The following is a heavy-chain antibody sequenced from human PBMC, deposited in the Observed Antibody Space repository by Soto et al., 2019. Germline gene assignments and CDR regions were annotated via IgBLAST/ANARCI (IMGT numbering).Heavy chain of an antibody. J-gene: IGHJ6*02. D-gene: IGHD6-13*01. CDR1: GYSSTSYW. CDR2: IYPGDSDT. V-gene: IGHV5-51*01. Sequence: GESLKISCKGSGYSSTSYWIGWVRQMPGKGLEWMGIIYPGDSDTSYSPSFQGQVTISADKSISTAYLQWSSLKASDTAMYYCARRAGFYYYGMDVWGQGTTVTVSS. CDR3: ARRAGFYYYGMDV.